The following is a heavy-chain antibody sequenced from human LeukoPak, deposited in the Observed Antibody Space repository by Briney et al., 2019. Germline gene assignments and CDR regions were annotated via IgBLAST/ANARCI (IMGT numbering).Heavy chain of an antibody. D-gene: IGHD2-21*01. CDR1: GASSSSFG. CDR2: IIPIFGSP. Sequence: ASVKVSCKASGASSSSFGISWVRQAPGQGLEWMGGIIPIFGSPNYAQKFQGRLTITTDESTSTAYMELSSLRSDDTAVFYCATGVRAIPIYYWGQGTLVTVSS. V-gene: IGHV1-69*05. J-gene: IGHJ4*02. CDR3: ATGVRAIPIYY.